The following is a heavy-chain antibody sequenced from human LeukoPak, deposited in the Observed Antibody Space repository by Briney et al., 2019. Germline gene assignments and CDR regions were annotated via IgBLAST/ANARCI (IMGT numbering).Heavy chain of an antibody. CDR1: GYTFTCYY. Sequence: ASVKVSCKASGYTFTCYYMRWVRQAPGQGLGWMGGINPNSGGTNYAQKFQGRVTMTRDTSISTAYMELSRLRSDDTAVYYCARDLPDGSGSYYAYYFDYWGQGTLVTVSS. CDR2: INPNSGGT. CDR3: ARDLPDGSGSYYAYYFDY. J-gene: IGHJ4*02. D-gene: IGHD3-10*01. V-gene: IGHV1-2*02.